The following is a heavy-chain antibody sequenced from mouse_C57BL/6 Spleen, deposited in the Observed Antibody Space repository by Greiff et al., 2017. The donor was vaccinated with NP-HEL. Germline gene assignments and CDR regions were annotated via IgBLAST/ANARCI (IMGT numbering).Heavy chain of an antibody. CDR3: TRRTAQADYFDY. J-gene: IGHJ2*01. CDR1: GYTFTDYE. CDR2: IDPETGGT. Sequence: VHLVESGAELVRPGASVTLSCKASGYTFTDYEMHWVKQTPVHGLEWIGAIDPETGGTAYNQKFKGKAILTADKSSSTAYMELRSLTSEDSAVYYCTRRTAQADYFDYWGQGTTLTVSS. D-gene: IGHD3-2*02. V-gene: IGHV1-15*01.